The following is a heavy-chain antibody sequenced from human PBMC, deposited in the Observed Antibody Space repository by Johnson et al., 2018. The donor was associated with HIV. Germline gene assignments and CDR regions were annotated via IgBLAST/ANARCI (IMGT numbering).Heavy chain of an antibody. CDR3: AKVSGYYDSLSAGWAFDI. V-gene: IGHV3-30*04. D-gene: IGHD3-22*01. Sequence: QVQLVESGGGVVQPGRSLRLSCAASGFTFSSYAMHWVRQAPGKGLEWVAVISYDGSNKYYADSVKGRFTISRDNSKNTVYLQMNSLRDEDTALYYCAKVSGYYDSLSAGWAFDIWGQGTMVTVSS. CDR1: GFTFSSYA. CDR2: ISYDGSNK. J-gene: IGHJ3*02.